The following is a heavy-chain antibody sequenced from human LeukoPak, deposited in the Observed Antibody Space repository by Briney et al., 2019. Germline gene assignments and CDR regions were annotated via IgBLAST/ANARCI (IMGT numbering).Heavy chain of an antibody. CDR1: GFTVSSNY. D-gene: IGHD1-26*01. Sequence: GGSLRLSCAASGFTVSSNYMSWVRQAPGKGLEWVSVIYSGGSTYYADSVKGRFTISRDNSKNTLYLQMNSLRAEDTAVYHCARDSRYSGSFYYYYYYMDVWGKGTTVTVSS. V-gene: IGHV3-53*01. J-gene: IGHJ6*03. CDR3: ARDSRYSGSFYYYYYYMDV. CDR2: IYSGGST.